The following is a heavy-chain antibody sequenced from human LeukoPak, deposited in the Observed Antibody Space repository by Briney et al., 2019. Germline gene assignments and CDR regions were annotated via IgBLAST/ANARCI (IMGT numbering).Heavy chain of an antibody. D-gene: IGHD3-22*01. J-gene: IGHJ4*02. CDR3: AGRRSRNHRRYYYDSSGYIDY. V-gene: IGHV4-34*01. CDR2: INHSGST. Sequence: SETLSLTCAVYGGSFSGYYWSWIRQPPGKGLEWIGEINHSGSTNYNPSLKSRVTISVDMSKNQFSLKLSSVTAADTAVYYCAGRRSRNHRRYYYDSSGYIDYWGQGTLVTVSS. CDR1: GGSFSGYY.